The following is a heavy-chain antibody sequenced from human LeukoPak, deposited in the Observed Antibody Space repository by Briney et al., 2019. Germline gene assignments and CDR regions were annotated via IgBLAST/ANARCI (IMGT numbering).Heavy chain of an antibody. V-gene: IGHV1-18*01. Sequence: ASVKVSCKAYGYTFTSYGISLVRQAPGQGLEWMGWISAYNGNTNYAQKFQGRVTMTRDTSTSTVYMELSSLRSEDTAVYYCARDPSLFGASDYWGQGTLVTVSS. CDR2: ISAYNGNT. D-gene: IGHD3-3*01. CDR1: GYTFTSYG. J-gene: IGHJ4*02. CDR3: ARDPSLFGASDY.